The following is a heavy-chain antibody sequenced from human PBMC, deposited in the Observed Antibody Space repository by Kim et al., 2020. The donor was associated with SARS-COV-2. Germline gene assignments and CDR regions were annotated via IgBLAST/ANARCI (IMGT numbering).Heavy chain of an antibody. D-gene: IGHD1-1*01. CDR3: GIDRRNGNEGSN. V-gene: IGHV3-7*01. Sequence: YYVDSGKGRFTISRDNSKNSLFLQMNSLRGDDTALYYCGIDRRNGNEGSNWGQGTLVTVSS. J-gene: IGHJ4*02.